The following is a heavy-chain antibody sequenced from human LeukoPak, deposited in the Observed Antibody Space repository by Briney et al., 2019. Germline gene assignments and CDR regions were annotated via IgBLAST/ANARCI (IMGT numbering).Heavy chain of an antibody. D-gene: IGHD3-10*01. Sequence: GGSLRLSCAASGFTFSSYAMGWVRQAPGKGLEWVSAISGSGGSTYYADSVKGRFTISRDNSKNTLYLQMNSLRAEDTVVYYCAKDWGYYGSGTPGDGFFAYWGQGTLVTVSS. CDR2: ISGSGGST. V-gene: IGHV3-23*01. CDR3: AKDWGYYGSGTPGDGFFAY. CDR1: GFTFSSYA. J-gene: IGHJ4*02.